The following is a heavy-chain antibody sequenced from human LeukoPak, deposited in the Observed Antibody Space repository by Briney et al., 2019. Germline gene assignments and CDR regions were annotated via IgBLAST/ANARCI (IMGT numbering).Heavy chain of an antibody. J-gene: IGHJ5*02. CDR2: IYKSGST. Sequence: KPSETLSLTCTVSGGSISSNYWSWIRQPPGKGLEWMGHIYKSGSTNYTPSLKSRVTISIDTSKNQFSLKLSSVTAADTAVYYCARLYRLDRPFDPWGQGTLVTVSS. CDR3: ARLYRLDRPFDP. CDR1: GGSISSNY. V-gene: IGHV4-59*08. D-gene: IGHD1-1*01.